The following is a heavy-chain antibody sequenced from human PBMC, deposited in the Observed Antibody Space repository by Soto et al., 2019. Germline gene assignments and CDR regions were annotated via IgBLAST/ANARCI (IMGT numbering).Heavy chain of an antibody. CDR2: ISPWKGNT. Sequence: ASGEVSCKASGYNFMPYGVNWVRQAPGQGLEWMGWISPWKGNTNYAQSFQGRVTMTTDTSTSTAYMELRSLTSDDTAVYYCARDLDPSGSYYTDYWGPGTLVTVSS. D-gene: IGHD3-10*01. J-gene: IGHJ4*02. V-gene: IGHV1-18*04. CDR1: GYNFMPYG. CDR3: ARDLDPSGSYYTDY.